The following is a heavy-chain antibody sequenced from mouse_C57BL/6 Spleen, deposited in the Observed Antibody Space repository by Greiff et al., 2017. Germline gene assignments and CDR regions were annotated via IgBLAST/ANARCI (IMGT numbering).Heavy chain of an antibody. J-gene: IGHJ2*01. D-gene: IGHD1-1*01. V-gene: IGHV1-82*01. Sequence: SGPELVKPGASVKISCKASGYAFSSSWMNWVKQRPGKGLEWIGRIYPGDGDTNYNGKFKGKATLTADKSSSTAYMQLSSLTSEDSAVYFCAREFITTVVVDYWGQGTTLTVSS. CDR3: AREFITTVVVDY. CDR2: IYPGDGDT. CDR1: GYAFSSSW.